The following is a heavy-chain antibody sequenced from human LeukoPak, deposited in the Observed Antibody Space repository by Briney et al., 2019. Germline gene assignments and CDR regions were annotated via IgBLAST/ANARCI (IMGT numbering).Heavy chain of an antibody. D-gene: IGHD6-6*01. CDR1: GFTFSDYY. CDR2: ISNSVSSGTII. CDR3: ARELGHHFEY. V-gene: IGHV3-11*04. J-gene: IGHJ4*01. Sequence: GGCLRLSCAASGFTFSDYYMSWIRQAPGKGLEWISYISNSVSSGTIIYYADSVKGRFTISRDNAKNSLYLQMNSLRAEDTAVYYCARELGHHFEYWGHGTPVTVSS.